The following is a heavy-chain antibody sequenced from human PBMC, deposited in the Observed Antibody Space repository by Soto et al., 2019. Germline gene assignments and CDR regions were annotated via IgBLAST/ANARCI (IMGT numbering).Heavy chain of an antibody. J-gene: IGHJ6*02. CDR3: ARDYGYKGLDV. V-gene: IGHV3-33*01. D-gene: IGHD3-10*01. CDR2: IWYDGSNK. CDR1: GFTFSSYG. Sequence: QPGGSLRLSCAASGFTFSSYGMHWVRQAPGKGLEWVAVIWYDGSNKYYADSVKGRFTISRDNSKNTLYLQMNSLRAEDTAVYYCARDYGYKGLDVWGQGTTVTVSS.